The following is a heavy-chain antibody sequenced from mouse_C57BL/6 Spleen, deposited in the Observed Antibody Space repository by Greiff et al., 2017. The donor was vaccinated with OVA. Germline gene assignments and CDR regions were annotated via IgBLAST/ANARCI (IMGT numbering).Heavy chain of an antibody. J-gene: IGHJ2*01. CDR3: ARSEDGYFDY. D-gene: IGHD2-3*01. V-gene: IGHV1-82*01. CDR2: IYPGDGDT. Sequence: LVESGPELVKPGASVKISCKASGYAFSSSWMNWVKQRPGKGLEWIGRIYPGDGDTNYNGKFKGKATLTADKSSSTAYMQLSSLTSEDSAVYFCARSEDGYFDYWGQGTTLTVSS. CDR1: GYAFSSSW.